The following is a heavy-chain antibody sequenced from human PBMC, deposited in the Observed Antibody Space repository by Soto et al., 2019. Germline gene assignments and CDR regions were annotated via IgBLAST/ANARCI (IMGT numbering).Heavy chain of an antibody. V-gene: IGHV3-30*03. Sequence: GGSLRLSCAASGFTFSNFGMHWVRQAPGKGLAWVAGISYVGNDKYYADSVKGRFTISRDNSKNTLFLQMNSLRTEDTAVYYCATIRVVVSFYAMDVWGQGTAVTVSS. D-gene: IGHD3-22*01. CDR1: GFTFSNFG. CDR2: ISYVGNDK. CDR3: ATIRVVVSFYAMDV. J-gene: IGHJ6*02.